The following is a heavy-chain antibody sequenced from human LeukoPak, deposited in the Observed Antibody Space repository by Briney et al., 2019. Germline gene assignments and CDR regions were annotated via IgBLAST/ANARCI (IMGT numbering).Heavy chain of an antibody. CDR3: ARVIEVRGVVLGALDY. D-gene: IGHD3-10*01. J-gene: IGHJ4*02. V-gene: IGHV1-69*01. Sequence: SVKVSCKASGGTFSSYAISWVRQAPGQGLEWMGGIIPIFGTANYAQKFQGRVTITADESTSTAYMELSSLRSEDTAVYYCARVIEVRGVVLGALDYWGQGTLVTVSS. CDR1: GGTFSSYA. CDR2: IIPIFGTA.